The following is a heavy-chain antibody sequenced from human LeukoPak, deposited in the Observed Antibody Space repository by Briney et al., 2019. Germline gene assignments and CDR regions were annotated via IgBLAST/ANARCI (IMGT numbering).Heavy chain of an antibody. CDR3: AKAYYYDSSGYYLRPYYYYMDV. Sequence: GGSLRLSCAASGFTFSSYGMHWVRQAPGKGLEWVAFIRYDGSNKYYADSVKGRFTISRDNSKNTLYLQMNSLRAEDTAVYYCAKAYYYDSSGYYLRPYYYYMDVWGKGTTVTVSS. V-gene: IGHV3-30*02. J-gene: IGHJ6*03. CDR1: GFTFSSYG. D-gene: IGHD3-22*01. CDR2: IRYDGSNK.